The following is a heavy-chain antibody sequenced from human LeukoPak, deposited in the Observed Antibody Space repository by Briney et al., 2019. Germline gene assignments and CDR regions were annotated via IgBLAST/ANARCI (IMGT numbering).Heavy chain of an antibody. J-gene: IGHJ4*02. V-gene: IGHV6-1*01. CDR1: GDSVSNNNVA. CDR3: TRDPGWLDFDC. Sequence: SQTLSLTCAISGDSVSNNNVAWNWIRQSPSRGLEWLGRTYYKSKWYYDYGVSVKGRITINPDTSKNQFSLHMNSVTPDDTAVYFCTRDPGWLDFDCWGQGTLVTVSS. CDR2: TYYKSKWYY. D-gene: IGHD6-19*01.